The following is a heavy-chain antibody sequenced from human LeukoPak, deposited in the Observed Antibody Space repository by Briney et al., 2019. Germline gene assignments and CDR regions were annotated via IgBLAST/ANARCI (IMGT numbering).Heavy chain of an antibody. J-gene: IGHJ5*02. CDR1: GGSISSYY. V-gene: IGHV4-59*01. Sequence: SETLSLTRTVSGGSISSYYWSWIRQPPGKGLEWIGYIYYSGSTNYNPSLKSRVTISVDTSKNQFSLKLSSVTAADTAVYYCARDYYDSSGYLSGWFDPWGQGTLVTVSS. D-gene: IGHD3-22*01. CDR3: ARDYYDSSGYLSGWFDP. CDR2: IYYSGST.